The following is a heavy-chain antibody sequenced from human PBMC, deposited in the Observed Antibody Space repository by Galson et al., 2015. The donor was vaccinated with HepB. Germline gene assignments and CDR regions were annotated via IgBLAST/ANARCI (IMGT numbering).Heavy chain of an antibody. J-gene: IGHJ4*02. V-gene: IGHV1-2*06. D-gene: IGHD2-8*02. CDR2: INPNSGGT. CDR1: GYTFTGFY. Sequence: SVKVSCKASGYTFTGFYMHWVRQAPGQGLEWMGRINPNSGGTNYAQKFQDRVTMTRDTSINTAYMELSRLTSDDTAVYYCTIGLIDTVLLVAQDPHDNWGQGTLVTVSS. CDR3: TIGLIDTVLLVAQDPHDN.